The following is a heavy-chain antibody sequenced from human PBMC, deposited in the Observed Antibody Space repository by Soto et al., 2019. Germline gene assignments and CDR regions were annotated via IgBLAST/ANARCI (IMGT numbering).Heavy chain of an antibody. J-gene: IGHJ6*02. D-gene: IGHD2-8*01. V-gene: IGHV4-59*11. Sequence: SVTLSLTRTVACGTITSLYWRWIRKHPGKGLEWIGYIYYSGSTNYNPSLKSRVTISVDTSKNQFSLKLSSVTAADTAVYYCARDIMGTNYYYYGMDVWGQGTTVTVSS. CDR1: CGTITSLY. CDR3: ARDIMGTNYYYYGMDV. CDR2: IYYSGST.